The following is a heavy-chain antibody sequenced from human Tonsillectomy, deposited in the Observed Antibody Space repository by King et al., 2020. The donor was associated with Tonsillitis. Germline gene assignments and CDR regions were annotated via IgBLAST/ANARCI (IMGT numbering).Heavy chain of an antibody. D-gene: IGHD2-21*01. CDR2: ISGTGSST. V-gene: IGHV3-23*04. CDR3: ARDVQRGFPPEGYSDY. CDR1: GFTFSSYA. Sequence: VQLVESGGGLIQPGGSRRLSCAASGFTFSSYAMSWVRQAPGKGLEWVSTISGTGSSTLYADSVKGRFTISRDNSKNTVYLQMNSPRADDTAVDHCARDVQRGFPPEGYSDYGGQGNLLTVSS. J-gene: IGHJ4*02.